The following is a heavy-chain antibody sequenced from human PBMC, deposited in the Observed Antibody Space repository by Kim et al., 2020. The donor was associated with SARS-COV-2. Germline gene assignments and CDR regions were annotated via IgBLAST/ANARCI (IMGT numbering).Heavy chain of an antibody. CDR2: IYYSGST. V-gene: IGHV4-61*01. CDR3: AREYYDSIQH. Sequence: SETLSLTCTVSGGSVSSGSYYWSWIRQPPGKGLEWIGYIYYSGSTNYNPSLKSRVTISVDTSKNQFSLKLSSVTAADTAVYYCAREYYDSIQHWGQGTLV. D-gene: IGHD3-22*01. CDR1: GGSVSSGSYY. J-gene: IGHJ1*01.